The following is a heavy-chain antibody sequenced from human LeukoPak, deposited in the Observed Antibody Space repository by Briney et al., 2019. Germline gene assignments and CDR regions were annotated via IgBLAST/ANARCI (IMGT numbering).Heavy chain of an antibody. V-gene: IGHV3-9*01. CDR2: ISWNSGSI. Sequence: LAGGSLRLSCAASGFTFDDYAMHWVRQAPGKGLEWVSGISWNSGSIGYANSVKGRFTISRDNAKNTLYLQMNSLRAEDTAVYYCARKDGYNSDYFDYWGQGTLVTVSS. CDR1: GFTFDDYA. D-gene: IGHD5-24*01. J-gene: IGHJ4*02. CDR3: ARKDGYNSDYFDY.